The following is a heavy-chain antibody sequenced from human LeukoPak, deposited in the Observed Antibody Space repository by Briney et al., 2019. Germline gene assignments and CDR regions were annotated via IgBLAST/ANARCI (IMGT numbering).Heavy chain of an antibody. Sequence: GGSLRLSCAASGFTFSSYAMSWVRQAPGKGLEWVSAISGSGGSTYYADSVKGRFTISRDNSKNTLYLQMNSLRAEDTAVYYCAKDLTDGYDFWSGYSPPFDYWGQGTLVTVSS. CDR2: ISGSGGST. CDR3: AKDLTDGYDFWSGYSPPFDY. V-gene: IGHV3-23*01. D-gene: IGHD3-3*01. J-gene: IGHJ4*02. CDR1: GFTFSSYA.